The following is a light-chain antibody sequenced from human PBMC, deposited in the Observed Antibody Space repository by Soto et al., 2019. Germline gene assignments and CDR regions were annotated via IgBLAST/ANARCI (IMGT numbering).Light chain of an antibody. CDR2: NNN. Sequence: QSVLTQPPSASGTPGQRVTTSCSGSSSNIGSNTVNWYQHLPGTAPKLLIYNNNQRPSGVPDRFSGSKSGTSASLAISGLQSEDEADYYCAVWDDSVNGPVFGGGTQLTVL. CDR1: SSNIGSNT. J-gene: IGLJ2*01. V-gene: IGLV1-44*01. CDR3: AVWDDSVNGPV.